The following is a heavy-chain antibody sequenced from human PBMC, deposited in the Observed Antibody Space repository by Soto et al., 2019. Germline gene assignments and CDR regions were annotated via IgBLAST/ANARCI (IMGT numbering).Heavy chain of an antibody. CDR1: GFTFDDYA. CDR3: AKGNFAYYYYYMDV. V-gene: IGHV3-9*01. J-gene: IGHJ6*03. Sequence: EVQLVESGGGLVHPGRSLRLSCAASGFTFDDYAMHWVRQAPGKGLEWVSSISWNRGDIGYADSVKGRFTISRDNAKNSLYLQMNRLRAEDTALYYCAKGNFAYYYYYMDVWGKGTTVTVSS. CDR2: ISWNRGDI.